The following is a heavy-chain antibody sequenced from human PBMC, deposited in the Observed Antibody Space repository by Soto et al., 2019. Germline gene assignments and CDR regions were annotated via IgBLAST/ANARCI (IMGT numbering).Heavy chain of an antibody. V-gene: IGHV5-10-1*01. J-gene: IGHJ6*02. D-gene: IGHD6-19*01. CDR2: IDPSDSYT. CDR3: ASQSDYSRGWKQNYYYYCMDV. CDR1: GYSFTSYW. Sequence: GESLKISCKGSGYSFTSYWISWVRQMPGKGLEWLGRIDPSDSYTNYSPSFQGHVTISADKSISTAYLQWSSLKASDTAMYYCASQSDYSRGWKQNYYYYCMDVSGQGTTLTVSS.